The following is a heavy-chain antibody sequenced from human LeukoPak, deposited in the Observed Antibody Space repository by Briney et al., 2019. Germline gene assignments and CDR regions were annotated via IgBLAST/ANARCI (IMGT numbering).Heavy chain of an antibody. Sequence: GGSLRLSCAASGFTFSNHAMHWVRQGPGKGLEWVAVISDDGSSKFYADSVKGRFTIFRDNSKNTLFLQINSLRPEDTAVYYCAREGSSGYDIYFDYWGQGTLVTVSS. D-gene: IGHD5-12*01. V-gene: IGHV3-30*04. CDR2: ISDDGSSK. CDR3: AREGSSGYDIYFDY. J-gene: IGHJ4*02. CDR1: GFTFSNHA.